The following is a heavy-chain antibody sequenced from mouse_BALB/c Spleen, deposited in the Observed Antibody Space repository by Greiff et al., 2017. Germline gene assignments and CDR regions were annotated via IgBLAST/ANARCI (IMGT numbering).Heavy chain of an antibody. CDR1: GYTFTSYW. CDR2: INPSNGRT. Sequence: VQLQQPGAELVKPGASVKLSCKASGYTFTSYWMHWVKQRPGQGLEWIGEINPSNGRTNYNEKFKSKATLTVDKSSSTAYMQLSSLTSEDSAVYYCARSRCGTTVGDFDYWGQGTTLTVSS. CDR3: ARSRCGTTVGDFDY. D-gene: IGHD1-1*01. J-gene: IGHJ2*01. V-gene: IGHV1S81*02.